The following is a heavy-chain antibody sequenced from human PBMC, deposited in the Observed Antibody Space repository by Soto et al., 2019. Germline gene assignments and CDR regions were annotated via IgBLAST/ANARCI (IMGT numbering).Heavy chain of an antibody. CDR1: GGSITSDY. V-gene: IGHV4-59*01. CDR3: ERGFYDSSGYSEDFDI. J-gene: IGHJ3*02. D-gene: IGHD3-22*01. Sequence: SETLSLTCTVSGGSITSDYWNWIRQPPGKRLEWIAYVSHSGITNYNPSLQSRVTISIDTSKNEFSLRLSSVTAADTAVYYCERGFYDSSGYSEDFDIWGRGTLVTVSS. CDR2: VSHSGIT.